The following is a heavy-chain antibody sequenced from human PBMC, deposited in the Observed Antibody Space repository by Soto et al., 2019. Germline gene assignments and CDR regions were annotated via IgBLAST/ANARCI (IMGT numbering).Heavy chain of an antibody. CDR3: ARGDFGVVIYFDY. D-gene: IGHD3-3*01. CDR1: GGSISSGDYY. V-gene: IGHV4-30-4*01. Sequence: QVQLQESGPGLVKPSQTLFLTCTVSGGSISSGDYYWSWIRQPPGKGLEWIGYIYYSGSTYYNPYLKSRVTISVDTSKNQFSLELSSVTAADTAVYYCARGDFGVVIYFDYWGQGTLVTVSS. J-gene: IGHJ4*02. CDR2: IYYSGST.